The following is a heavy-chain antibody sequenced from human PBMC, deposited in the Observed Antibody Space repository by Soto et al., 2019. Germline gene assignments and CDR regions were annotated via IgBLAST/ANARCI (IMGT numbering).Heavy chain of an antibody. Sequence: VQLVQSGADVKKPGASVKVSCKASGYTFTGYYMHWVRQTPGQGLEWMGWINPNSGGTAYAQKFQGRVTRIRDTSISTAYMELSWLTSDDAAVYYCARDSRGHTYGHSLHFDYLGQGALVTVSS. CDR2: INPNSGGT. J-gene: IGHJ4*02. D-gene: IGHD2-8*01. CDR3: ARDSRGHTYGHSLHFDY. V-gene: IGHV1-2*02. CDR1: GYTFTGYY.